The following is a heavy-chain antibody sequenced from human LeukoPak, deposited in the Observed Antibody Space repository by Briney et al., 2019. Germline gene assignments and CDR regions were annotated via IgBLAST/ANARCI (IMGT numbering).Heavy chain of an antibody. Sequence: PERSLRLSCATSGLTFSSYSMHWVRQAPGKGLEWVAVIWFDGSNKYYADSVRGRFTISRDNSKKTLSLQMNSLRVEDTAVYYCARGVNPDWYFDLWGRGTLVTVPS. J-gene: IGHJ2*01. D-gene: IGHD4-11*01. CDR2: IWFDGSNK. V-gene: IGHV3-33*01. CDR3: ARGVNPDWYFDL. CDR1: GLTFSSYS.